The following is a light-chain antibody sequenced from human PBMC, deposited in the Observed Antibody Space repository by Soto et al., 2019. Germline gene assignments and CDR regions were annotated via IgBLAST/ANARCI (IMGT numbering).Light chain of an antibody. J-gene: IGKJ1*01. Sequence: DIQMTQSPSTLSASVGDRVTITCRASQSISSWLAWYQQKPGKAPKLLIYKASSLERGVPSRFSVSGSGTEFPLTISSLQPDDFATYYCQQYNSYPWTFGQGTKVEIK. CDR2: KAS. CDR1: QSISSW. CDR3: QQYNSYPWT. V-gene: IGKV1-5*03.